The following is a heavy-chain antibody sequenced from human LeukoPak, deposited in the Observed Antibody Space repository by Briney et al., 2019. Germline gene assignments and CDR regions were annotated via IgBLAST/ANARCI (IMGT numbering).Heavy chain of an antibody. CDR3: ARGNRYCSGGSCYFRANYFDY. V-gene: IGHV3-13*01. CDR2: IGTAGDT. Sequence: GGSLRLSCAASGFTFSSYDMHWVRQATGKGLEWVSAIGTAGDTYHPGSVKGRFTISRENAKNSLYLQMNSLRAGDTAVYYCARGNRYCSGGSCYFRANYFDYWGQGTLVTVSS. D-gene: IGHD2-15*01. J-gene: IGHJ4*02. CDR1: GFTFSSYD.